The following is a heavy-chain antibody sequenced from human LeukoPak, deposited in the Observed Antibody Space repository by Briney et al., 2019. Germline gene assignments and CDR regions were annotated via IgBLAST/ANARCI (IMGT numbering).Heavy chain of an antibody. J-gene: IGHJ5*02. Sequence: PGGSLRLSCEASGFTFRLSAMSWIRQAPGKGLEWVSSISGYGDTIYYADSVRGRFTLSRENSRSRLFLQMNSLRAEDTHVYFCTKDRGPYVAIDNNWFDPWGQGTLVTVSS. CDR3: TKDRGPYVAIDNNWFDP. CDR2: ISGYGDTI. CDR1: GFTFRLSA. D-gene: IGHD2-21*01. V-gene: IGHV3-23*01.